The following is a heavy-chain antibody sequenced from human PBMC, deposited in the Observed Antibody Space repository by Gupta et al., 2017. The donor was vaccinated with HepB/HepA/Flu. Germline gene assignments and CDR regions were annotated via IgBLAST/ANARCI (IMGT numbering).Heavy chain of an antibody. CDR3: AKDQMAKESAFDY. V-gene: IGHV3-23*01. Sequence: EVQLLESGGGLVQPGGSLRLCCAASGVTFSSYAMSWVRQAPGKGLEWVSAISGSGGSTYYADSVKGRFTISRDNSKNTLYLQMNSLRAEDTAVYYCAKDQMAKESAFDYWGQGTLVTVSS. CDR2: ISGSGGST. CDR1: GVTFSSYA. D-gene: IGHD5-24*01. J-gene: IGHJ4*02.